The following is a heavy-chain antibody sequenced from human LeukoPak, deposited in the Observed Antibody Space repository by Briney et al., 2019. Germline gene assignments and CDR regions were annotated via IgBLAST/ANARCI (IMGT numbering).Heavy chain of an antibody. Sequence: GGSLRLSCAASGFTFSSYAMHWVRQAPGKGLEWVAVISYDGSNKYYADSVKGRFTISRDNSKNTLYLQMNSLRAEDTAVYYCARNEGPYYYDSSGYSSGYFDYWGQGTLVTVSS. CDR2: ISYDGSNK. D-gene: IGHD3-22*01. V-gene: IGHV3-30*04. CDR3: ARNEGPYYYDSSGYSSGYFDY. J-gene: IGHJ4*02. CDR1: GFTFSSYA.